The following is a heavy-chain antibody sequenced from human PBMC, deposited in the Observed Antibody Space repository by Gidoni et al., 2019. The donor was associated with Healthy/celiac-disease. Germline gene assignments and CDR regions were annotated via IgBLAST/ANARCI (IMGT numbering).Heavy chain of an antibody. Sequence: QVQLVESGGGVVQPGRSLRLSCAASGFTFSSYGMHWVRQAPGKGLEWVAVIWYDGSNKYYADSVKGRFTISRDNSKNTLYLQMISLRAEDTAVYYCARGMSPIVVVVAATQDPFDYWGQGTLVTVSS. CDR2: IWYDGSNK. J-gene: IGHJ4*02. CDR3: ARGMSPIVVVVAATQDPFDY. D-gene: IGHD2-15*01. CDR1: GFTFSSYG. V-gene: IGHV3-33*01.